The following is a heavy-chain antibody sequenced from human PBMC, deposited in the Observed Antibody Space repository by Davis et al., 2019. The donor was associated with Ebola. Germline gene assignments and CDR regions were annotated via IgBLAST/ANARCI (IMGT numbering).Heavy chain of an antibody. J-gene: IGHJ6*02. CDR2: IYYSGST. CDR1: GGSISSYY. D-gene: IGHD2-15*01. V-gene: IGHV4-59*12. CDR3: ARGRGGKYGLDV. Sequence: MPSETLSLTCTVSGGSISSYYWSWIRQPPGKGLEWIGYIYYSGSTNYNPSLKSRVTISVDTSKNQFSLKLSSVTAADTAVYYCARGRGGKYGLDVWGQGTTVTVSS.